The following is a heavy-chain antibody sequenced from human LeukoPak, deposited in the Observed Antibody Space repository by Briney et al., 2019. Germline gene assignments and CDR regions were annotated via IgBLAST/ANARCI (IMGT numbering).Heavy chain of an antibody. Sequence: GGSLRLSCAASGFTFSTYWMSWVRQAPGKGLEWVANTKEDGGEKYYVDSVKGRFTISRDNAKNSLYLQMNSLRAEDTAVYYCAELGITMIGGVWGKGTTVTISS. CDR1: GFTFSTYW. J-gene: IGHJ6*04. CDR3: AELGITMIGGV. D-gene: IGHD3-10*02. CDR2: TKEDGGEK. V-gene: IGHV3-7*01.